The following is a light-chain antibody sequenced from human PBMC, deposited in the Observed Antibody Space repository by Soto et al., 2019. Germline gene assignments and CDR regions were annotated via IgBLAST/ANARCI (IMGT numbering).Light chain of an antibody. CDR3: MQRIESPT. CDR1: QSVSSSY. J-gene: IGKJ5*01. Sequence: PAVCDSHPCMASQSVSSSYLAWYQKKPGRAPRLLIYGASSRASGIPDRFSGSGSGTDFTMKISRVEAEDVGVYYCMQRIESPTFGQGTRLEI. CDR2: GAS. V-gene: IGKV3D-20*02.